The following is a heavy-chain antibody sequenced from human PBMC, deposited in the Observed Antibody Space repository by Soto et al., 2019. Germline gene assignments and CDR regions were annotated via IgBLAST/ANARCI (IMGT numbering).Heavy chain of an antibody. Sequence: QVQLQESGPGLVKPSETLSLTSTVSGGSISYYYWSWIRQPPGKGLEYIGYIYYSGSTNYNPSLKSRVTMSVDTSKNQFSLRLSSVTAADTAVYYCARVRERWFTYWYFDLWGRGTLVTVSS. CDR2: IYYSGST. J-gene: IGHJ2*01. CDR3: ARVRERWFTYWYFDL. D-gene: IGHD1-26*01. CDR1: GGSISYYY. V-gene: IGHV4-59*01.